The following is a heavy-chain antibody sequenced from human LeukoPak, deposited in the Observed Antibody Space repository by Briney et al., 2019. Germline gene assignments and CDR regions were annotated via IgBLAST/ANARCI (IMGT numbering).Heavy chain of an antibody. J-gene: IGHJ5*02. D-gene: IGHD5-18*01. CDR2: ISYDGNAK. Sequence: PGQSLRLSCEASGFTFRGYGMHWVRQSPGKGLEWVAVISYDGNAKAFADSVKGRFIISRDNPKNTLFLQMNSLRPEDTGLYYCARDRHSYGFPLAAWGQGTPVIVSS. CDR1: GFTFRGYG. CDR3: ARDRHSYGFPLAA. V-gene: IGHV3-30*03.